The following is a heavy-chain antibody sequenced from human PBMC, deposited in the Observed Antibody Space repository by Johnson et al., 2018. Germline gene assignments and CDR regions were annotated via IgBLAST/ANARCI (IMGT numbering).Heavy chain of an antibody. D-gene: IGHD4-11*01. CDR2: ISWNSGRI. CDR1: GFIFDDYA. CDR3: AKDFYSGEIPVDDGFDI. J-gene: IGHJ3*02. V-gene: IGHV3-9*01. Sequence: EVQLVESGGGLVQPGRSLRLSCAGSGFIFDDYAMHWVRQAPGKGLEWVSGISWNSGRIVYADSVKGRFTISRDNAKNSLYLQMNSLRAEDTAFYYCAKDFYSGEIPVDDGFDIWGQGTMVTVSS.